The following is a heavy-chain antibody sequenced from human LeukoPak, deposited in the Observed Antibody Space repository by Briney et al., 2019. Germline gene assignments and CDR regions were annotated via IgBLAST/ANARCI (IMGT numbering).Heavy chain of an antibody. CDR3: ARDLHPNYYDSSGYYSPFDY. Sequence: PGRSLRLSCAASGFTFSSYGMHWVRQAPGKGLEWVAVIWYDGSNKYYADSVKGRFTISRDNSKNTLYLQMNSLRAEDTAVYYCARDLHPNYYDSSGYYSPFDYWGQGTLVTVSS. J-gene: IGHJ4*02. CDR1: GFTFSSYG. CDR2: IWYDGSNK. V-gene: IGHV3-33*01. D-gene: IGHD3-22*01.